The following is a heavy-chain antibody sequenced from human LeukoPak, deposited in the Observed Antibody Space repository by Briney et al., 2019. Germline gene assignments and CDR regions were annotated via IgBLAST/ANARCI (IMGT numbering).Heavy chain of an antibody. V-gene: IGHV4-34*01. CDR2: INHSGST. CDR3: ASETSIVVVPAAIQGPSYNWFDP. Sequence: SETLSPTCTVSGGSISSYYWSWIRQPPGKGLEWIGKINHSGSTNYNPSLKSRVTISVDTSKNQFSLKLSSVTAADTAVYYCASETSIVVVPAAIQGPSYNWFDPWGQGTLVTVSS. CDR1: GGSISSYY. J-gene: IGHJ5*02. D-gene: IGHD2-2*01.